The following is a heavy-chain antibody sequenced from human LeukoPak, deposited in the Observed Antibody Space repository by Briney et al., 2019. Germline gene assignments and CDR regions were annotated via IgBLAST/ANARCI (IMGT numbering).Heavy chain of an antibody. J-gene: IGHJ4*02. CDR2: LYASGTT. V-gene: IGHV4-4*07. CDR3: ARATYSGDTSYVFDY. D-gene: IGHD1-26*01. Sequence: SETLSLTCTVSGDSISSYYWNWFRQPAGKGLEWIGRLYASGTTGYNPSLESRVSMSLDTSKNQFSLKLNSVTAADTAVYYCARATYSGDTSYVFDYWGQGTLVSVSS. CDR1: GDSISSYY.